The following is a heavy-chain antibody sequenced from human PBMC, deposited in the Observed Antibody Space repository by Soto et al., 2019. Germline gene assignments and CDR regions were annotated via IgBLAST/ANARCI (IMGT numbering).Heavy chain of an antibody. J-gene: IGHJ2*01. CDR2: IIPMFGTT. V-gene: IGHV1-69*12. Sequence: QVKLVQSGAEVKKPGSSVKVSCTASGDTFSRYAISWVRQAPGPGLEWMGGIIPMFGTTNYAQKFQGRVTITADESTSTAYMELSSLRSEDTAVYYWARVVTVVKSFHYWYFDLWGRGTLVTVSS. D-gene: IGHD2-15*01. CDR1: GDTFSRYA. CDR3: ARVVTVVKSFHYWYFDL.